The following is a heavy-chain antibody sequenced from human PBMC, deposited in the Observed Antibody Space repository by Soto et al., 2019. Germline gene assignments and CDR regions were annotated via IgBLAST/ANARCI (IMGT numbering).Heavy chain of an antibody. V-gene: IGHV1-18*01. CDR2: ISTDKGKT. Sequence: ASVKVSCKTSGYTFTSYGISWVRQAPGQGLEWMGWISTDKGKTNYAQKLQGRVTMTTDTSTSTAYMELRSLRSDDTAVYYCARDSPPVDCWGQGTLVTVSS. CDR3: ARDSPPVDC. J-gene: IGHJ4*02. CDR1: GYTFTSYG.